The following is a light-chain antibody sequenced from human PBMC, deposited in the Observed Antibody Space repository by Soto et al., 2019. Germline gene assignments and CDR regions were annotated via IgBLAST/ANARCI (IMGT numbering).Light chain of an antibody. V-gene: IGKV3-20*01. Sequence: ENVLTQSPGTLSLSPGARATLSCRASQSISSSYLAWYQQKPGQTPRLLIYHASNRATGIPDRFSGSGSGTDFTLTISRLEPEDFAVYYCQQYGDSLLTFGGGTKVEIK. CDR3: QQYGDSLLT. J-gene: IGKJ4*01. CDR2: HAS. CDR1: QSISSSY.